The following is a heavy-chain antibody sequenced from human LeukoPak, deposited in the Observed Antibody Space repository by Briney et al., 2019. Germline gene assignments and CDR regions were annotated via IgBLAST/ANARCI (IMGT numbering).Heavy chain of an antibody. CDR1: GFTFSDYY. D-gene: IGHD1-26*01. CDR2: ISSSGSTI. J-gene: IGHJ3*02. V-gene: IGHV3-11*01. CDR3: ARGVVGATKAFDI. Sequence: GGSLRLSCAASGFTFSDYYMSWIRQAPGKGLVWVSYISSSGSTIYYADSVKGRFTISRDNAKNSPYLQMNSLRAEDTAVYYCARGVVGATKAFDIWGQGTMVTVSS.